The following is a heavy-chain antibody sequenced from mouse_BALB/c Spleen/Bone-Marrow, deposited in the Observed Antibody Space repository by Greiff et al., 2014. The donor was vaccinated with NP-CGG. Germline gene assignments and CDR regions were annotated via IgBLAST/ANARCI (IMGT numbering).Heavy chain of an antibody. CDR3: ARRDFRSWFAY. J-gene: IGHJ3*01. Sequence: SGAELVKPGASVNLSCKASGYTFTSYWVYWVKQRPGQGLEWIGEINPSNGRANYNEKFKSKATLTVDKSTSTAYMQVSSLTSEDSAVYYCARRDFRSWFAYWGQGTLVTVSA. V-gene: IGHV1S81*02. CDR1: GYTFTSYW. D-gene: IGHD2-14*01. CDR2: INPSNGRA.